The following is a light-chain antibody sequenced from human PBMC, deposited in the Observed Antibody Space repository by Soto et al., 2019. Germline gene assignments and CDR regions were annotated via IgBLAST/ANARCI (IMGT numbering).Light chain of an antibody. CDR3: QQYDSTPPT. J-gene: IGKJ1*01. Sequence: DIVLTQSPGTLSLSPGERATLSCRASQSVNSNYLAWYQRKPGQAPRLLIYGASNRATDIPYRFSASGSGTDFTLTITRLEAEDFAVYYCQQYDSTPPTFGQGTKVEVK. CDR1: QSVNSNY. CDR2: GAS. V-gene: IGKV3-20*01.